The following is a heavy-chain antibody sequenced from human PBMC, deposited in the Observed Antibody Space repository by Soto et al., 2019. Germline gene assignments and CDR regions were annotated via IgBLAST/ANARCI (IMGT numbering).Heavy chain of an antibody. D-gene: IGHD3-16*02. CDR3: ARDYGYDYVWGSYRYDYYYYGMDV. Sequence: EVQLVESGGGLVQPGGSLRLSCAASGFTFSSYSMNWVRQAPGKGLEWVSYISSSSSTIYYADSVKGRFTISRENAKNSLYLQMNSLRDEDTAVYYCARDYGYDYVWGSYRYDYYYYGMDVWGQGTTVTVSS. V-gene: IGHV3-48*02. CDR1: GFTFSSYS. CDR2: ISSSSSTI. J-gene: IGHJ6*02.